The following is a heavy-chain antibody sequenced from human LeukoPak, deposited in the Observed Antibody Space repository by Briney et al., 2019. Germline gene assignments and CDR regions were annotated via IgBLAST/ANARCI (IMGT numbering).Heavy chain of an antibody. CDR3: ARRVYQEPFDY. CDR2: IYYSGST. V-gene: IGHV4-39*01. D-gene: IGHD2-2*01. CDR1: GGSITNSTYY. Sequence: SETLSLTCTVSGGSITNSTYYWGWIRQPPGKGLECIGSIYYSGSTYYNPSLKSRVTISVDTSKNQFSLKLSSVTAADTAVYYYARRVYQEPFDYWGQGTLVTVSS. J-gene: IGHJ4*02.